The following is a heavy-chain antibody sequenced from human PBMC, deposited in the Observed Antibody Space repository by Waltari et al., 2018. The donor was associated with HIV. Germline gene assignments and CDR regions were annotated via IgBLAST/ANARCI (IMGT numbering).Heavy chain of an antibody. J-gene: IGHJ4*02. V-gene: IGHV4-59*01. Sequence: QVQLQESGPGLGKPSETLSLTRTVSGGSLSSYYWSWIRQPPGKGLEWIGYIYYSGSTNYNPSLKSRVTISVDTSKNQFSLKLSSVTAADTAVYYCALSTQWLGGFDYWGQGTLVTVSS. D-gene: IGHD6-19*01. CDR3: ALSTQWLGGFDY. CDR2: IYYSGST. CDR1: GGSLSSYY.